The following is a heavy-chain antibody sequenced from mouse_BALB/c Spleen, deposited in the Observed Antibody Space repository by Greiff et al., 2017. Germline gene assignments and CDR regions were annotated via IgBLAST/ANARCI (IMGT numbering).Heavy chain of an antibody. Sequence: ESGPGLVKPSQSLSLTCSVTGYSITSGYYWNWIRQFPGNKLEWMGYISYDGSNNYNPSLKNRISITRDTSKNQFFLKLNSVTTEDTATYYCAREWSYYAMDYWGQGTSVTVSS. V-gene: IGHV3-6*02. CDR2: ISYDGSN. CDR1: GYSITSGYY. CDR3: AREWSYYAMDY. J-gene: IGHJ4*01. D-gene: IGHD1-1*02.